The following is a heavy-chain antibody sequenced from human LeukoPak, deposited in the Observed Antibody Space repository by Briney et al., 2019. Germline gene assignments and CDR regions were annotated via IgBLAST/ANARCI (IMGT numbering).Heavy chain of an antibody. J-gene: IGHJ4*02. Sequence: PGGSLRLSCAASGFTFSSYAMHWVRQAPAKGLEWVAVISYDGSNKYYADSVKGRFTISRDNSKNTLYLQMNSLKAEDTAVYYCARETGSAVGSTDFDYWGQGTLVTVSS. D-gene: IGHD4-17*01. CDR3: ARETGSAVGSTDFDY. V-gene: IGHV3-30-3*01. CDR2: ISYDGSNK. CDR1: GFTFSSYA.